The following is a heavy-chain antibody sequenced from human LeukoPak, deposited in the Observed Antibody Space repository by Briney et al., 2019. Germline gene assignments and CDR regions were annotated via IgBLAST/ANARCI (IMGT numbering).Heavy chain of an antibody. CDR1: GYTFTRSD. Sequence: ASVKVSCKASGYTFTRSDINWVRQATGQGLEWMGWMNPNSGKTGYAQKFQGRVTMTRNTSINTAYMELSSLRSEDTAVYYCARGDSSSGVWFQHWGQGTLVTVSS. D-gene: IGHD6-13*01. CDR3: ARGDSSSGVWFQH. CDR2: MNPNSGKT. V-gene: IGHV1-8*01. J-gene: IGHJ1*01.